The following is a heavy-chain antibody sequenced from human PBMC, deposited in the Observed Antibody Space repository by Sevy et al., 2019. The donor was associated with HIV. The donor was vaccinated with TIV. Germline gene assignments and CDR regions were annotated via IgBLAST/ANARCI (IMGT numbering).Heavy chain of an antibody. Sequence: GGSLRLSCAASGFSYSSHGMHWVRQAPGKGLEWVAYIQDEGSNKDYADSVKGPFTISRDNSKNTLDLQRNSLRVEDTGVYFCVKEGGGEGGDHWGQGTMVTVSS. CDR1: GFSYSSHG. CDR3: VKEGGGEGGDH. D-gene: IGHD2-21*01. V-gene: IGHV3-30*02. J-gene: IGHJ3*01. CDR2: IQDEGSNK.